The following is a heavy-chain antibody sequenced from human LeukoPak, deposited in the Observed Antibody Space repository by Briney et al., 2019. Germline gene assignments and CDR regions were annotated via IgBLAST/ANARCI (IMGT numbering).Heavy chain of an antibody. CDR3: ATSLTIFGVVKAQY. Sequence: SVKVSCRASGGTFSSYAISWVRQAPGQGLEWMGRIIPIFGTANYAQKFQGRVTITTDESTSTAYMELSSLRSEDTAVYYCATSLTIFGVVKAQYWGQGTLVTVSS. V-gene: IGHV1-69*05. CDR2: IIPIFGTA. D-gene: IGHD3-3*01. CDR1: GGTFSSYA. J-gene: IGHJ4*02.